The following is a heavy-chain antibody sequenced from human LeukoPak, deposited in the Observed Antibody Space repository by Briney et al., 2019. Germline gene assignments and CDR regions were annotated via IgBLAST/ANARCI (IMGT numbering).Heavy chain of an antibody. D-gene: IGHD3-10*01. CDR3: ARVGYYGSGSYYKGDY. J-gene: IGHJ4*02. Sequence: ASVKVSCKASGYTFTGYYMHWVRQAPGQGLEWMGWINPNSGGTNYAQKFQGRVTMTTDTSTSTAYMELRSLRSDDTAVYYCARVGYYGSGSYYKGDYWGQGTLVTVSS. V-gene: IGHV1-2*02. CDR2: INPNSGGT. CDR1: GYTFTGYY.